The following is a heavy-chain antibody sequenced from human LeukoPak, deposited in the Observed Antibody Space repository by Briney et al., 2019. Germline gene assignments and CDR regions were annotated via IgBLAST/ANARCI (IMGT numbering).Heavy chain of an antibody. CDR1: GGSISSSSYY. V-gene: IGHV4-39*01. D-gene: IGHD6-19*01. CDR2: IYYSGST. J-gene: IGHJ4*02. CDR3: ASHLYSSGWYVKY. Sequence: SETLSLTCTVSGGSISSSSYYWGWIRQPPGKGLEWIGSIYYSGSTYYNPSLKSRVTISVGTSKNQFSLKLSSVTAADTAVYYCASHLYSSGWYVKYWGQGTLVTVSS.